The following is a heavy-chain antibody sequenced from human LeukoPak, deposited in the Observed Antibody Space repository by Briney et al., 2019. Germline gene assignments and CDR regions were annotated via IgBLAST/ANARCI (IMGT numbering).Heavy chain of an antibody. CDR2: IDPSDSYT. J-gene: IGHJ5*02. D-gene: IGHD1-1*01. V-gene: IGHV5-10-1*01. Sequence: SGASLQISCKGSGSSFTSNWISWVRQLPGKGLDWMGRIDPSDSYTNYSPSFQGHVTISAEKSISTAYLQWSSLKASDTAMYYCARQPEGTWFDPWGQGTLVTVSS. CDR1: GSSFTSNW. CDR3: ARQPEGTWFDP.